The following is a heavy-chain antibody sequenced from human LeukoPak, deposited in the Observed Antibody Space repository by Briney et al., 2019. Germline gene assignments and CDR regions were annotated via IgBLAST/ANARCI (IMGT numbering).Heavy chain of an antibody. CDR1: GFTFSSYS. V-gene: IGHV3-21*01. J-gene: IGHJ5*02. CDR3: ARPRTNYYDSSGNYT. CDR2: ISSSSSYI. D-gene: IGHD3-22*01. Sequence: GGSLRLSCAASGFTFSSYSMNWVRQAPGKGLEWVSSISSSSSYIYYADSVKGRFTISRDNAKNSLYLQMNSLRAEDTAVYYCARPRTNYYDSSGNYTWGQGTLVTVSS.